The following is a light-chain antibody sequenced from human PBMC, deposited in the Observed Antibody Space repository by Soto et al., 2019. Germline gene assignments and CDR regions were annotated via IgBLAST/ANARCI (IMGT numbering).Light chain of an antibody. CDR3: LQYNASPWT. J-gene: IGKJ1*01. CDR1: QTISSW. CDR2: KAS. V-gene: IGKV1-5*03. Sequence: DIQMTQSPSTLSGSVGDRVTITCRASQTISSWLAWYQQKPGKAPKLLIYKASTLKSGVPSRFSGSGSGTEFTLAISSLQPDDFATYYCLQYNASPWTFGQGTKVEVK.